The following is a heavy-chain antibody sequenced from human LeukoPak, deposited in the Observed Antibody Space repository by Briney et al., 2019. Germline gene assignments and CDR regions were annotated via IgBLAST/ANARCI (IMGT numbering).Heavy chain of an antibody. V-gene: IGHV3-74*01. J-gene: IGHJ4*02. D-gene: IGHD3-22*01. CDR1: GFTFSSGFTFSTYW. CDR2: IDSDGYST. Sequence: GGSLRLSCAASGFTFSSGFTFSTYWMHWVRQAPGKGLVWVSRIDSDGYSTNYADSVKGRFTISRDNAKNTLYLQMNSLRAEDTAVYYCARDRWYDGSGYIAAFDYWGQGTLVTVS. CDR3: ARDRWYDGSGYIAAFDY.